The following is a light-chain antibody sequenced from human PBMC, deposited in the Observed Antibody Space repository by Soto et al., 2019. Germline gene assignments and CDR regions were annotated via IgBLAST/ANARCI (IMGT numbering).Light chain of an antibody. CDR1: QSFNTW. Sequence: DIQMTQSPSVLSASVGDRVTITCRASQSFNTWLAWYQQKPGRAPQLLIYDVSNLQSGVPSRFTGSGAGTEFTLTISSLQADDFATYFCQQYNRYPLTFGGGTRVEI. CDR3: QQYNRYPLT. J-gene: IGKJ4*01. V-gene: IGKV1-5*01. CDR2: DVS.